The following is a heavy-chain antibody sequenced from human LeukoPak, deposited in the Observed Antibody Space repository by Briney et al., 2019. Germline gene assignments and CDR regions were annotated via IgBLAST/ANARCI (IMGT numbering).Heavy chain of an antibody. CDR1: GYTFSSYA. V-gene: IGHV1-3*01. Sequence: GASVKVSCKASGYTFSSYAIHWVRQAPGQRLEWMGWINAGNGNTKYSQKFQGRVTITRDTSASTVYMELSSLRSEDTAVYYCARGTGGHYYDSSGYGPNDYWGQGTLVTVSS. CDR2: INAGNGNT. CDR3: ARGTGGHYYDSSGYGPNDY. J-gene: IGHJ4*02. D-gene: IGHD3-22*01.